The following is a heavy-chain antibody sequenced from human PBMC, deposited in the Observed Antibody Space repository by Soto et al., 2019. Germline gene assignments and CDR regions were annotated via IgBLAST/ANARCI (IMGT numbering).Heavy chain of an antibody. J-gene: IGHJ4*02. Sequence: QVQLVQSGAEVKKSGSSVRVSCKASGGTFSNYAISWVRQAPGQGLEWMGGSIPVLGTTNYAQKFQGRVTVTADESTSTAYMELRSLRSEDTSIYFCSSHEARTGVSFAYWGQGTLVTVSS. CDR2: SIPVLGTT. D-gene: IGHD7-27*01. V-gene: IGHV1-69*01. CDR3: SSHEARTGVSFAY. CDR1: GGTFSNYA.